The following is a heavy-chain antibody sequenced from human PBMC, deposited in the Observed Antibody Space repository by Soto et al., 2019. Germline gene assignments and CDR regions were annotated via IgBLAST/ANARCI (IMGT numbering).Heavy chain of an antibody. J-gene: IGHJ4*02. CDR1: GYTFTGYY. D-gene: IGHD2-8*01. Sequence: ASVKVSCKASGYTFTGYYMHWVRQAPGQGLEWMGWINPNSGGTNYAQKFQGWVTMTRDTSISTAYMELSRLRSDDTAVYYCARGLGCTNGVCYTVFDNWGQGTLVTVPS. V-gene: IGHV1-2*04. CDR2: INPNSGGT. CDR3: ARGLGCTNGVCYTVFDN.